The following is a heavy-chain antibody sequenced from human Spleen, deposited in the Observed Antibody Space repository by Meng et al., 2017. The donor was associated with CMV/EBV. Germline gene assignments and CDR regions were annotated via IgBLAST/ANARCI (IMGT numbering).Heavy chain of an antibody. J-gene: IGHJ4*02. V-gene: IGHV4-34*01. D-gene: IGHD3-10*01. CDR1: GGSFSGYY. CDR2: IYYSGST. CDR3: AKTQLLWFGKSVV. Sequence: SETLSLTCAVYGGSFSGYYWSWIRQPPGKGQEWIGTIYYSGSTFYNPSLKSRVTISVDTSKNQFSLKLSSVTAADTAVYYCAKTQLLWFGKSVVWGQGTLVTVSS.